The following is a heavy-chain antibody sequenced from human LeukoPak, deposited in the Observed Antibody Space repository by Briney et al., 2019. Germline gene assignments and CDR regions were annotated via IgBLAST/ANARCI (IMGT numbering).Heavy chain of an antibody. CDR3: ARDWELVVPAGNFDY. V-gene: IGHV3-33*01. Sequence: AGGSLRLSCAASGFTFSSYGMHWVRQAPGKGLEWVAVIWYDGSNKYYADSVKGRFTISRDNSKNTLYLQMNSLRAEDTAVYYCARDWELVVPAGNFDYWGQGTLVTVSS. CDR2: IWYDGSNK. J-gene: IGHJ4*02. D-gene: IGHD2-2*01. CDR1: GFTFSSYG.